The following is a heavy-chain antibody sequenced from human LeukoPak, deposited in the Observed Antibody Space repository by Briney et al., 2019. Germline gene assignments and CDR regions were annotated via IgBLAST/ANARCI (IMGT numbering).Heavy chain of an antibody. V-gene: IGHV3-30*02. CDR2: IRYDGSNK. D-gene: IGHD2-2*01. CDR3: AKEYCSSTSCYNWFDP. CDR1: GFTFSSYG. Sequence: GGSLRLSCAASGFTFSSYGMHWVRQAPGKGLEWVAFIRYDGSNKYYADSVKGRFTISRDNSKNTLYLQMNSLGAEDTAVYYCAKEYCSSTSCYNWFDPWGQGTLVTVSS. J-gene: IGHJ5*02.